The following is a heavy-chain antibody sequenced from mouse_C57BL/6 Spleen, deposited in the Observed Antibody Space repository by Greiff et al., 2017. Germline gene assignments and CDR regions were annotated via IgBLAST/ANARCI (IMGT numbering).Heavy chain of an antibody. CDR2: IDPDTGGP. V-gene: IGHV1-15*01. CDR3: ARHYYGRLDY. J-gene: IGHJ2*01. D-gene: IGHD1-1*01. Sequence: VQLQQSGAELVRPGASVTLSCKASGYTFTDYEMHWVKQTPVHGLEWIGAIDPDTGGPAYKQKFKGKAILTADKSSSTAYMELRGLTAEASSVYYWARHYYGRLDYWGQGTTLTVSS. CDR1: GYTFTDYE.